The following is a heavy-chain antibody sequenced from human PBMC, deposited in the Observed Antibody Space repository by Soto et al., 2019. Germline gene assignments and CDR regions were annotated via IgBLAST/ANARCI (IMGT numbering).Heavy chain of an antibody. D-gene: IGHD1-1*01. J-gene: IGHJ4*02. CDR1: GYTFTVYY. CDR3: ARELELEQNFDY. CDR2: INPNSGGT. Sequence: GASVKVSCKASGYTFTVYYMHWVRQAPGQGLEWMGWINPNSGGTNYAQKFQGRATMTRDTSISTAYMELSRLRSDDTAVYYCARELELEQNFDYWGQGTLVTVSS. V-gene: IGHV1-2*02.